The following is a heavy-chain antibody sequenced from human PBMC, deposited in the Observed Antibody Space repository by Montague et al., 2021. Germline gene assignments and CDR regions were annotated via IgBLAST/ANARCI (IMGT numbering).Heavy chain of an antibody. V-gene: IGHV4-39*07. CDR3: ARVFSSWYVGWFDP. CDR1: GASITSNIYY. CDR2: TYYSGNS. D-gene: IGHD6-13*01. Sequence: SETLSLTCTVSGASITSNIYYWGWIRQSPGKGLEWTGSTYYSGNSFYQPSLKSRITMAADTSKNQFSLKLSSVTATDTAIYYCARVFSSWYVGWFDPWGQGTLVTVSS. J-gene: IGHJ5*02.